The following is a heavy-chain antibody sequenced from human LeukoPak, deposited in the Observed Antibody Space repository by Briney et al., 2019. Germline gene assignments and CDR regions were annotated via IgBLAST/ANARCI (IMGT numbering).Heavy chain of an antibody. CDR3: ARDYYDSSGYESIYYYYGMDV. CDR1: GFTFSSYS. CDR2: ISSSSSYI. Sequence: PGGSLRLSCAASGFTFSSYSMNWVRQAPGKGLEWVSSISSSSSYIHYADSVKGRFTISRDNAKNSLYLQMNSLRAEDTAVYYCARDYYDSSGYESIYYYYGMDVWGQGTTVTVSS. V-gene: IGHV3-21*01. D-gene: IGHD3-22*01. J-gene: IGHJ6*02.